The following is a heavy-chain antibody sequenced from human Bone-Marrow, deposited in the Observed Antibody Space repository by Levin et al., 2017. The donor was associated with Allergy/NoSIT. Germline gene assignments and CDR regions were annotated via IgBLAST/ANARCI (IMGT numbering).Heavy chain of an antibody. CDR2: IYSGGST. V-gene: IGHV3-53*01. J-gene: IGHJ4*02. Sequence: PGGSLRLSCAVSGFTVSRNYMGWVRQAPGKGLEWVSVIYSGGSTYYADTVKGRFTISRDDSKNTVDLEMNSLRAADTAFYYCARWGSAEVAGGLNRFDYWGQGTPVTVSS. D-gene: IGHD6-19*01. CDR1: GFTVSRNY. CDR3: ARWGSAEVAGGLNRFDY.